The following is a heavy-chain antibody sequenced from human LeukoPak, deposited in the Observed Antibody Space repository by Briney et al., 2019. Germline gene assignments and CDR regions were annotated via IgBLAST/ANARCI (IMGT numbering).Heavy chain of an antibody. V-gene: IGHV4-39*07. D-gene: IGHD6-13*01. Sequence: SETLSLTCTVSGGSISSSSYYWGWIRQPPGKGLEWIGSIYYSGSTYYNPSLKSRVTISVDTSKNQFSLKLSSVTAADTAVYYCASEMAGYSSSWATNWGQGTLVTVSS. J-gene: IGHJ4*02. CDR3: ASEMAGYSSSWATN. CDR1: GGSISSSSYY. CDR2: IYYSGST.